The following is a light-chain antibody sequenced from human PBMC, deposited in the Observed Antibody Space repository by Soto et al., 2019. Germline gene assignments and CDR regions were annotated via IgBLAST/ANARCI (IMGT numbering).Light chain of an antibody. CDR2: TAG. CDR3: SAWDNSLNGYV. Sequence: QSVLTQPPSASGTPGQRVTISCSGSTSNIGSKTVSWYQQLPGPAPRVLIFTAGQRPSGVPGRFSGSKSGTSASLAISGLQSEDEGDYYCSAWDNSLNGYVFGPGTKLTVL. V-gene: IGLV1-44*01. CDR1: TSNIGSKT. J-gene: IGLJ1*01.